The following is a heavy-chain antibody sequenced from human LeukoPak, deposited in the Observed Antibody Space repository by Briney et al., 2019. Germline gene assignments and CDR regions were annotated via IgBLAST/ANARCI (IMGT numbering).Heavy chain of an antibody. J-gene: IGHJ5*02. V-gene: IGHV3-21*01. CDR2: ISSSSSYI. CDR3: ARAYRKEWKFFDR. Sequence: GGSLRLSCAASGFTFSSYSMNWVRQAPGKGLEWVSSISSSSSYIYYADSVKGRFTISTDNAKNSLYLQMKSLRAENTAVYYCARAYRKEWKFFDRWGEGTLVTVSS. CDR1: GFTFSSYS. D-gene: IGHD3-3*01.